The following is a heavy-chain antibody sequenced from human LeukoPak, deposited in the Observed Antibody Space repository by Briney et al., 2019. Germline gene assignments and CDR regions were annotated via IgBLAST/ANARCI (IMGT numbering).Heavy chain of an antibody. V-gene: IGHV3-23*01. Sequence: GGSLRLSCAASGFTFSSCALSWVRQAPGKGLEWVSTVSVNGGTTCYADSVKGRFTISRDNSKNTLYLQMNSLRAEDTAVYFCAKELHGSGNYAFDYWGQGTLVTVSS. CDR1: GFTFSSCA. CDR3: AKELHGSGNYAFDY. D-gene: IGHD3-10*01. J-gene: IGHJ4*02. CDR2: VSVNGGTT.